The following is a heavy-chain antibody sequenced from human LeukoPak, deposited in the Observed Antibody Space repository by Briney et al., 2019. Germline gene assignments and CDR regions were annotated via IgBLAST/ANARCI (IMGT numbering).Heavy chain of an antibody. CDR3: ARSRLSGINDAFDI. CDR1: GFSFSTYS. Sequence: PGGSLRLSCLASGFSFSTYSMSWVRQAPGKGLEWLSAISSDDTAYYADSVKGRFTISRDNSKNTLYLQMNSLRAEDTAVYYCARSRLSGINDAFDIWGQGTMVTVSS. J-gene: IGHJ3*02. CDR2: ISSDDTA. D-gene: IGHD3-3*01. V-gene: IGHV3-23*01.